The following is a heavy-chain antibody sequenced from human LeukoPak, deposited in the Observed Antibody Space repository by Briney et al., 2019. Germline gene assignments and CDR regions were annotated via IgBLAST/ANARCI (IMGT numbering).Heavy chain of an antibody. CDR2: IYSGGTT. CDR3: ARGRYSSAWSYYYFDY. Sequence: GGSLRLSCAASGFTVSSNYMTWVRQAPGKGLEWVSVIYSGGTTYLADSVKGRFTISRDNSKNTLSLQMNSLRAEDTAVYYCARGRYSSAWSYYYFDYWGQGTLVTVSS. CDR1: GFTVSSNY. V-gene: IGHV3-53*01. D-gene: IGHD6-19*01. J-gene: IGHJ4*02.